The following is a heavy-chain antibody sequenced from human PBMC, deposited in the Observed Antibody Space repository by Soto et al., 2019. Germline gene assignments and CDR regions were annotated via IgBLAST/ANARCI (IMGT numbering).Heavy chain of an antibody. D-gene: IGHD4-17*01. CDR2: AYYRSQWYY. Sequence: PSQTLSLTCAISGDSVSSNSAAWNWIRQSPSRGLEWLGRAYYRSQWYYDSAVSVRSRITVIPDTSKNQFSLQLNSVTPEDTAVYYCTKKNGESRTYNGMDVCGQGNTVTVSS. CDR1: GDSVSSNSAA. J-gene: IGHJ6*02. CDR3: TKKNGESRTYNGMDV. V-gene: IGHV6-1*01.